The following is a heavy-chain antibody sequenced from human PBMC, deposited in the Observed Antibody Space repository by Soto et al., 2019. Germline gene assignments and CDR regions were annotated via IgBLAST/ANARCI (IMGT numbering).Heavy chain of an antibody. CDR2: INAGNGNT. Sequence: EASVKVSCKASGYTFTSYAMHWVRQAPGQRLEWMGWINAGNGNTKYSQKFQGRVTITRDTSASTAYMELSSLRSEDTAVYYCARGLQWGYYYYGMDVWGQGTTVTVSS. CDR3: ARGLQWGYYYYGMDV. J-gene: IGHJ6*02. CDR1: GYTFTSYA. D-gene: IGHD4-4*01. V-gene: IGHV1-3*01.